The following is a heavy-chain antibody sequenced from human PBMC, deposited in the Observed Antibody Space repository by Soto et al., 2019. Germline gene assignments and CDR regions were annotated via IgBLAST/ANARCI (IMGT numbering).Heavy chain of an antibody. CDR3: ARPYWSGYTSGAFDI. J-gene: IGHJ3*02. Sequence: QLQLQESGPGLVKPSETLSLTCTVSGGSISSSSYYWGWIRQPPGKGLEWIGSIYYSGSTYYNPSLKSRVTISVDTSKNQFSLKLSSVTAADTAVYYCARPYWSGYTSGAFDIWGQGTMVTVSS. V-gene: IGHV4-39*01. D-gene: IGHD3-3*01. CDR1: GGSISSSSYY. CDR2: IYYSGST.